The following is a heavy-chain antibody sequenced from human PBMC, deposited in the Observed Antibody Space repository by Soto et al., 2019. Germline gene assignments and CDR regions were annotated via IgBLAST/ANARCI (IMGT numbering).Heavy chain of an antibody. CDR1: GASISSDNYY. V-gene: IGHV4-39*07. Sequence: SETLSLTCSVSGASISSDNYYWGWIRQTPGKGLEWIGSFYSSGSIIYNPSLRSRVSISGDTSSNQFSMSLTSVTAADTARYYCARMYSSGSGWFHPWGQGTLVTVSS. D-gene: IGHD6-19*01. CDR2: FYSSGSI. J-gene: IGHJ5*02. CDR3: ARMYSSGSGWFHP.